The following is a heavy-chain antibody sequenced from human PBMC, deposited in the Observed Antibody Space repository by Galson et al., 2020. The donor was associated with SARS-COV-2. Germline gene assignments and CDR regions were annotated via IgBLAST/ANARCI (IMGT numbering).Heavy chain of an antibody. CDR3: SREGWQGGY. J-gene: IGHJ4*02. D-gene: IGHD6-19*01. CDR1: GFTFNDFW. V-gene: IGHV3-7*01. Sequence: GGSLRLSCAVSGFTFNDFWMSWFRQAPGTGLEWVANIKGDGSETNYADFVKGRFSISRDNAANSLYLQMNSLRVEDSAVYYCSREGWQGGYWGQGTRVTVSS. CDR2: IKGDGSET.